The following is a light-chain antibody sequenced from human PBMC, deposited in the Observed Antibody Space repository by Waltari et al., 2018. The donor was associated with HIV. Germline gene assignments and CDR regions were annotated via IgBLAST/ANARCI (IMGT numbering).Light chain of an antibody. J-gene: IGLJ3*02. CDR1: GSNIGAGYD. V-gene: IGLV1-40*01. CDR2: DNT. CDR3: QSYDSSLRGV. Sequence: QSVLTQPPSVSGAPGQRVTISCSGSGSNIGAGYDVHGYQQLPGSAPKLLIYDNTKRPSAVPDRVSASNSGTSASLAIPGLQAEDEADYYCQSYDSSLRGVFGGGTKLTVL.